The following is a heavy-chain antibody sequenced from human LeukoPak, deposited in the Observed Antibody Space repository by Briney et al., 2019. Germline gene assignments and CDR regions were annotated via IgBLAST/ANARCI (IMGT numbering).Heavy chain of an antibody. Sequence: ASVKVPCKASGYTFTSYGISWVRQAPGQGLEWMGWISAYNGNTNYAQKLQGRVTITTDTSTSTAYMELRSLSPDDTAVYYCAIDPQRGIAAHPPAWGFDPWGQGTLVTVSS. J-gene: IGHJ5*02. CDR3: AIDPQRGIAAHPPAWGFDP. CDR2: ISAYNGNT. CDR1: GYTFTSYG. V-gene: IGHV1-18*01. D-gene: IGHD6-6*01.